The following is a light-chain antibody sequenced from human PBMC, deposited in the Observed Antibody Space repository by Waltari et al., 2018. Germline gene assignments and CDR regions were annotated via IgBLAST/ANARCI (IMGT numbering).Light chain of an antibody. CDR2: EVS. J-gene: IGLJ2*01. V-gene: IGLV2-8*01. CDR1: SSDVGGYNH. Sequence: QSALTQPPSASGSPGQSVTISCSGTSSDVGGYNHVSWHQQHPGKAPKLMIFEVSKGPSGVPDRFSGSRSGNTASLTISGVQTEDEADYYCSSFAGGGNPVLFGGGTKLTVL. CDR3: SSFAGGGNPVL.